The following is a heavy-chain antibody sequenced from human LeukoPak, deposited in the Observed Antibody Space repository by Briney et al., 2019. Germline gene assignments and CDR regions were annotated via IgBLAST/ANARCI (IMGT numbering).Heavy chain of an antibody. CDR3: ARRDHYGVKAFDI. Sequence: SETLSLTCTVSGGSVRSYYWSWIRQPPGKGLEWIGYIYYSGSTNYNPSLKSRVTISVDTSKNQFSLKLSSVTAADTAVYYCARRDHYGVKAFDIWGQGTMVTVSS. V-gene: IGHV4-59*08. CDR1: GGSVRSYY. D-gene: IGHD4-17*01. J-gene: IGHJ3*02. CDR2: IYYSGST.